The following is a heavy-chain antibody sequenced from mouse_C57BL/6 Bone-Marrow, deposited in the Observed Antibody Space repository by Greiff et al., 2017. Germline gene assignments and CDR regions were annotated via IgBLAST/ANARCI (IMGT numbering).Heavy chain of an antibody. CDR2: IYPGSGST. Sequence: QVQLQQPGAELVKPGASVTMSCKASGYTFTSYWITWVKQRPGQGLEWMGDIYPGSGSTNYTEKFKSKATLTVDTSSSTAYIQLRSLTSEDSAVYDCARGGYDVGGYYAKYYWGQGTSVTVSA. D-gene: IGHD2-2*01. CDR1: GYTFTSYW. CDR3: ARGGYDVGGYYAKYY. J-gene: IGHJ4*01. V-gene: IGHV1-55*01.